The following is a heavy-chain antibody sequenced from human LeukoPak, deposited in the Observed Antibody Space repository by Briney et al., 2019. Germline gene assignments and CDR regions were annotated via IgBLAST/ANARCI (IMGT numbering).Heavy chain of an antibody. J-gene: IGHJ4*01. D-gene: IGHD6-13*01. Sequence: PGGSLRLSCAASGFTFSSYEMTWVRQAPGKGLEWLSVIGTSGRPIYYADSVKGRFTISRDNTKNSLYLQMSSLRAEDTAVYYCARDGTAPGLYFDLWGQGTLVTVSS. CDR1: GFTFSSYE. V-gene: IGHV3-48*03. CDR3: ARDGTAPGLYFDL. CDR2: IGTSGRPI.